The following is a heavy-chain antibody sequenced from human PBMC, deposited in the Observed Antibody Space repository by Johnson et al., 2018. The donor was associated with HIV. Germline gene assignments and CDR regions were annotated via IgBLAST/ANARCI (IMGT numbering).Heavy chain of an antibody. CDR3: ARGAITFGGVIGGDDAFDI. Sequence: VQLVESGGGLVQTGRSLRLSCAASGFTFSSYDMHWVRQATGKGLEWVSAIGTAGDTYYPGSVKGRFTISRENAQNSLYLQMKSLRAEEPAVYYCARGAITFGGVIGGDDAFDIWGQGTMVTVSS. CDR2: IGTAGDT. D-gene: IGHD3-16*02. CDR1: GFTFSSYD. J-gene: IGHJ3*02. V-gene: IGHV3-13*01.